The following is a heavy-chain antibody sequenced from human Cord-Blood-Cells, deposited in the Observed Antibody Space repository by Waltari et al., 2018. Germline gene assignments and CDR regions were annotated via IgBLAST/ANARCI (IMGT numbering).Heavy chain of an antibody. CDR3: AKDRGSSTSCFDY. D-gene: IGHD2-2*01. CDR1: GFTFSSYA. V-gene: IGHV3-23*01. Sequence: EVQLLESGGGLVQPGGSLRLSCAASGFTFSSYAMSWVRQAPGKGVGWVSAISGSGGSTYYADSVKGRFTISRDNSKNTLYLQMNSLRAEDTAVYYCAKDRGSSTSCFDYWGQGTLVTVSS. J-gene: IGHJ4*02. CDR2: ISGSGGST.